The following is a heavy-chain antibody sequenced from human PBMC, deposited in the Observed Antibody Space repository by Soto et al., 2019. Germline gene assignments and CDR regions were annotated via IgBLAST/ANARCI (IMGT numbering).Heavy chain of an antibody. J-gene: IGHJ5*01. CDR2: VSGNNGAS. D-gene: IGHD1-7*01. V-gene: IGHV1-18*04. CDR1: GYTSADFG. Sequence: QVQLMQSGTEVKKPGASVTVSCKASGYTSADFGIRLVRQAPGQGLEWMGWVSGNNGASNPAPKVQGRITMTLATSTGVSYMVLKSLRSDDTAIYYCVRDQNYFRVNGNWFDSWGQGTLVSVSS. CDR3: VRDQNYFRVNGNWFDS.